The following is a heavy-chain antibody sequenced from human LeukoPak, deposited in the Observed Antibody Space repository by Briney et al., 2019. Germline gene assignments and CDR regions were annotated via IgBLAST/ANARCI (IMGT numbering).Heavy chain of an antibody. J-gene: IGHJ4*02. CDR2: IIPIFGTA. CDR3: ASDQSSPGSFDY. D-gene: IGHD3-10*01. Sequence: SVKVSCKASGGTFSSYAITWVRQAPGQGLEWMGGIIPIFGTANYAQKLQGRVTMTTDTSTSTAYMELRSLRSDDTAVYYCASDQSSPGSFDYWGQGTLVTVSS. CDR1: GGTFSSYA. V-gene: IGHV1-69*05.